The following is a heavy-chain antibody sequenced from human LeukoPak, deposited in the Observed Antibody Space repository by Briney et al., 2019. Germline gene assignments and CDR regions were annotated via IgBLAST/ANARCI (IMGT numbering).Heavy chain of an antibody. J-gene: IGHJ3*02. Sequence: PGRSLRLSCAASGFTFSSYAMHWVRQAPGKGLEWVAVISYDGSNKYYADSVKGRFTISRDNSKNTLYLQMNSLRAEDAAAYYCAKAAQIPRYYYDSSGYDAFDIWGQGTMVTVSS. CDR2: ISYDGSNK. CDR1: GFTFSSYA. V-gene: IGHV3-30-3*01. D-gene: IGHD3-22*01. CDR3: AKAAQIPRYYYDSSGYDAFDI.